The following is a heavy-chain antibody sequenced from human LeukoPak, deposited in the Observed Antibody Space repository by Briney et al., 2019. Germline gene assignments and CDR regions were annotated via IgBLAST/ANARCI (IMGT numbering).Heavy chain of an antibody. CDR1: GFTLSSYW. D-gene: IGHD2-2*01. CDR3: ARLLECTSTSCYEGWFDP. CDR2: INSDGSST. V-gene: IGHV3-74*01. Sequence: GGSLRLSCVASGFTLSSYWMHWVRQTPGKGLVWVTRINSDGSSTSYADSVKGRFTVSRDNAKNTLYLQMNSLRAEDTAVYYCARLLECTSTSCYEGWFDPWGQGTLVTVSS. J-gene: IGHJ5*02.